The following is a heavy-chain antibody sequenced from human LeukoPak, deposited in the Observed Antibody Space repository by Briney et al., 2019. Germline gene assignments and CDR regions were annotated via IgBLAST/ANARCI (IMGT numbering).Heavy chain of an antibody. CDR2: IYYTGAT. D-gene: IGHD2-8*02. V-gene: IGHV4-59*08. J-gene: IGHJ4*02. CDR3: AKYGNRGGVIDN. CDR1: GGSIGSNY. Sequence: PSGTLSLTCTVSGGSIGSNYWTWIRQPPGKGLEYIGYIYYTGATNYNPSLKSRVTISVDTSKNQFSLKMTSVTAADTPVYFCAKYGNRGGVIDNWGQGTLVTVSS.